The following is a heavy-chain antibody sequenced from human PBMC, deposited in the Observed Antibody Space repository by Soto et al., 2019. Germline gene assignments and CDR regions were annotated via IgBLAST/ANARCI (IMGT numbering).Heavy chain of an antibody. CDR3: VKEDASSGRAGTFHH. CDR1: GFTVSSNY. J-gene: IGHJ1*01. CDR2: IYSGGST. D-gene: IGHD3-22*01. Sequence: PGGSLRLSCAASGFTVSSNYMSWVRQAPGKGLEWVSVIYSGGSTYYADSVKGRFTISRDNSKNTLSLQMDNLGADDTAAYYCVKEDASSGRAGTFHHWGQGTQVTVSS. V-gene: IGHV3-66*01.